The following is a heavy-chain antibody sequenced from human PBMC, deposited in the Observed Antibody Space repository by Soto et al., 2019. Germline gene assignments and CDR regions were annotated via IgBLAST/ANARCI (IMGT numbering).Heavy chain of an antibody. D-gene: IGHD3-16*02. J-gene: IGHJ6*02. CDR2: ISPYSGNT. Sequence: QVQLVQSGDEVRKPGSSVKVSCKASGYIFVNYGIAWVRQAPGQGLEWMGWISPYSGNTHYESKVQGRLTMTTDTSTSTAYMDLGSLTADDTAVYYCATVDNFVTPAPQDVWGQGTTVTVSS. CDR3: ATVDNFVTPAPQDV. V-gene: IGHV1-18*01. CDR1: GYIFVNYG.